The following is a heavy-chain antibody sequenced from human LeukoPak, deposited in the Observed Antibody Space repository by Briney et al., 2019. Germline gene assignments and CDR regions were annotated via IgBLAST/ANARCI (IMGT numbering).Heavy chain of an antibody. CDR1: GFTFSSYW. CDR2: IKQDGSEK. V-gene: IGHV3-7*03. J-gene: IGHJ4*02. Sequence: PGGSLRLSCATSGFTFSSYWMSWVRQAPGKGLEWVANIKQDGSEKYYVDSVKGRFTISRDNAKNSLCLQMNSLRAEDTAVYYCARDPPGLVTLDYWGQGTLVTVSS. CDR3: ARDPPGLVTLDY. D-gene: IGHD3/OR15-3a*01.